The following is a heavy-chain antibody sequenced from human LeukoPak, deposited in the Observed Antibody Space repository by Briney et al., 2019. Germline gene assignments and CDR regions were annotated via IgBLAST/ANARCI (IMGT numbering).Heavy chain of an antibody. CDR3: ARDLYGYGEVDY. V-gene: IGHV1-2*02. Sequence: ASVKVSCKASGYTFTGYYMHWVRQAPGQGLEWMGWINPNSGGTNYAQKFQGRVTMTRDTSISTAYMELSRLRSDDTAVYYCARDLYGYGEVDYWGQGTLVTVSS. CDR2: INPNSGGT. CDR1: GYTFTGYY. J-gene: IGHJ4*02. D-gene: IGHD5-18*01.